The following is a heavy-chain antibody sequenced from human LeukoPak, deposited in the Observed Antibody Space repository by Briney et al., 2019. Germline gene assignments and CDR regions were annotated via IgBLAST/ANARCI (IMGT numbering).Heavy chain of an antibody. V-gene: IGHV1-2*02. CDR3: TRGLSIATRPAYYFDY. J-gene: IGHJ4*02. Sequence: GASVKVSCKASGHTFTDYYMHWVRQAPGQGCEWMGWINPNSGGTNYAQKFQGRVTMTRDTSISTAYMELTSLRSDDTAVYYCTRGLSIATRPAYYFDYWGQGTLVTVSS. D-gene: IGHD6-6*01. CDR1: GHTFTDYY. CDR2: INPNSGGT.